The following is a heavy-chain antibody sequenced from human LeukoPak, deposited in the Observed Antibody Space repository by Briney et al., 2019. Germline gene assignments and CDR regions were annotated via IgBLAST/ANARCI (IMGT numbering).Heavy chain of an antibody. CDR3: AKEAREYGYYFDY. D-gene: IGHD3-10*01. CDR1: GFTFSNYA. Sequence: GGSLKLSCAASGFTFSNYAMSWVRQAPGKGLEWVAAISGSGNSRYHADSVKGRFTISRDNSKNTLYLQMNSLRAEDTAVYYCAKEAREYGYYFDYWGQGTQVTVSS. V-gene: IGHV3-23*01. J-gene: IGHJ4*02. CDR2: ISGSGNSR.